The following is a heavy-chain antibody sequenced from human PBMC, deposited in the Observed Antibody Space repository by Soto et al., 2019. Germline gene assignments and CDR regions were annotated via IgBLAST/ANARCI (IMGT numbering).Heavy chain of an antibody. D-gene: IGHD6-13*01. CDR1: GFTFSSYW. V-gene: IGHV3-74*01. CDR3: AIVQLVHDRYYYYCMAV. Sequence: GGSLRLSCAASGFTFSSYWMHWVRQAPGKGLVWVSRINSDGSSTSCADSVKGRFTISRDNAKNTLYLQMNSLRAEDTAVYYCAIVQLVHDRYYYYCMAVWGQGTTVTVSS. CDR2: INSDGSST. J-gene: IGHJ6*02.